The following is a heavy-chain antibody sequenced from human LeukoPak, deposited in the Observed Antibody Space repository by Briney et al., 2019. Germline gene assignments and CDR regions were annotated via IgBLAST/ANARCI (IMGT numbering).Heavy chain of an antibody. CDR3: VTGGGWLPDY. CDR2: IYNSVTT. J-gene: IGHJ4*02. Sequence: PSENLSLTCTVSGGSISSYYCNWFRQPPGKGLEWIGYIYNSVTTNYNPSLKSRVTISVDMSKNQFSLRLSSVTATDTAVYYCVTGGGWLPDYWGQGTLVTVSS. D-gene: IGHD3-22*01. V-gene: IGHV4-59*01. CDR1: GGSISSYY.